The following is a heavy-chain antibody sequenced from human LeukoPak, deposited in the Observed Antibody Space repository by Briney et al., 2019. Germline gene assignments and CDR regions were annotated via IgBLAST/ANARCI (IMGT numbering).Heavy chain of an antibody. CDR2: ISSSGSTI. J-gene: IGHJ4*02. CDR1: GFTFSDYY. D-gene: IGHD5-24*01. CDR3: ARDLPRGAVDY. Sequence: GGSLRLSCAASGFTFSDYYMSWIRQAPGKGLEWVSYISSSGSTIFYADSVKGRFTISRDNAKNSLYQQMNSLRAEDTAVYYCARDLPRGAVDYWGQGTLVTVSS. V-gene: IGHV3-11*04.